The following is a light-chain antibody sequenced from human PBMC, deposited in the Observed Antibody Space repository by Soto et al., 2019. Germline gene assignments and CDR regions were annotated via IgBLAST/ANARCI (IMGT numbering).Light chain of an antibody. CDR2: AAS. Sequence: IQVTQSPSSLSASVGDRVTIPCRASQSISSHLGWYQQKPGKAPKLLIYAASSLQSGVPSRFSGSGSGTDFTLTISSLQPEDFATYYCLQDYNYPWTFGQGTKVDIK. CDR1: QSISSH. V-gene: IGKV1-6*01. J-gene: IGKJ1*01. CDR3: LQDYNYPWT.